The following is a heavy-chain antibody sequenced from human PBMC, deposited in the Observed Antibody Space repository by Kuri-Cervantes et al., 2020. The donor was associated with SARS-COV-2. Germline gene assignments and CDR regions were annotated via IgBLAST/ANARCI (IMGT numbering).Heavy chain of an antibody. CDR3: ARHVSYYDFWSGYYHYNTTWYFDL. J-gene: IGHJ2*01. CDR1: GGSISSYY. D-gene: IGHD3-3*01. CDR2: IYYSGST. Sequence: GSLRLSCTVSGGSISSYYWSWIRQPPGKGLEWIGYIYYSGSTNYNPSLKSRVTISVDTSKNQFSLKLSSVTAADTAVYYCARHVSYYDFWSGYYHYNTTWYFDLWGRGTLVTCSS. V-gene: IGHV4-59*01.